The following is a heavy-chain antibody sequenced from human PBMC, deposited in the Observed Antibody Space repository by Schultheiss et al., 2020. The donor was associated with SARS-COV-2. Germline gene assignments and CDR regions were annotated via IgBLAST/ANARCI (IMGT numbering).Heavy chain of an antibody. CDR2: INPNSGGT. Sequence: ASVKVSCKASGGTFSSYAISWVRQAPGQGLEWMGWINPNSGGTNYAQKFQGRVTMTRDTSISTAYMELRRLRSDDTAVCYCARGPDSTGFDYWGQGTLVTVSS. V-gene: IGHV1-2*02. J-gene: IGHJ4*02. D-gene: IGHD2-2*01. CDR1: GGTFSSYA. CDR3: ARGPDSTGFDY.